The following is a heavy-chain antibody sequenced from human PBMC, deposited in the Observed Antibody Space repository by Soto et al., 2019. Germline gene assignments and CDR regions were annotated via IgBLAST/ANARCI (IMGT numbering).Heavy chain of an antibody. CDR3: ARGVNFFDSSGSDGDY. CDR2: IPFDGSDK. Sequence: GGSLRLSCAASGFTFSSYAMHWVRQAPGKGLEWVAIIPFDGSDKYYADSVKGRFTISRDNSKNALYLQMNSLRTEDTAVYYCARGVNFFDSSGSDGDYWGQGTLVTVSS. D-gene: IGHD3-22*01. CDR1: GFTFSSYA. J-gene: IGHJ4*02. V-gene: IGHV3-30*04.